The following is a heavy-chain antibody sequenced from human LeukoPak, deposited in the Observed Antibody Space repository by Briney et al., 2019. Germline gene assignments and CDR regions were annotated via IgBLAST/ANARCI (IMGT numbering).Heavy chain of an antibody. J-gene: IGHJ3*02. CDR2: IYYSGST. V-gene: IGHV4-39*01. Sequence: SETLSLTCTVSGGSISSSSYYWGWIRQPPGKGLEWIGSIYYSGSTYYNPSLKSRVTISVDTSKNQFSLKLSSVTAADTAVYYCASYRGTDDAFDIWGQGTMVTVSS. D-gene: IGHD1-14*01. CDR1: GGSISSSSYY. CDR3: ASYRGTDDAFDI.